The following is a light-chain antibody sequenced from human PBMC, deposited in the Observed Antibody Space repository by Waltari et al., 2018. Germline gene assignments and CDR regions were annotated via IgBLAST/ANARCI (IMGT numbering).Light chain of an antibody. CDR3: HQYNNWPPNT. CDR2: RAS. Sequence: ETLMTQSPATLSVSPGERVTLSCRASQSVTTNLAWYQQKPGQAPRLLIYRASTRATGVPARFSGRGSETEFTLTINALQSEDFAVYYCHQYNNWPPNTFGQGTLLEIK. CDR1: QSVTTN. J-gene: IGKJ2*01. V-gene: IGKV3-15*01.